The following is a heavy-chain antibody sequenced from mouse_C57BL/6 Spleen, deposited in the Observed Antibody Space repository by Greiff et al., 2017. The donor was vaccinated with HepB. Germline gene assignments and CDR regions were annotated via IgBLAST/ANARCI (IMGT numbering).Heavy chain of an antibody. J-gene: IGHJ2*01. Sequence: QVQLKQSGAELVKPGASVKMSCKASGYTFTSYWITWVKQRPGQGLEWIGDIYPGSGSTNYNEKFKSKATLTVDTSSSTAYMQLSSLTSEDSAVYYCARGGNRYFDYWGQGTTLTVSS. CDR3: ARGGNRYFDY. CDR1: GYTFTSYW. V-gene: IGHV1-55*01. D-gene: IGHD2-1*01. CDR2: IYPGSGST.